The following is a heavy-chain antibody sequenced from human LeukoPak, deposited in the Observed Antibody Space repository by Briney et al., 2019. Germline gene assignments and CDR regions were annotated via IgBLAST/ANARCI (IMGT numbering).Heavy chain of an antibody. V-gene: IGHV1-69*13. CDR1: GYTFTSYG. CDR3: ARDQDVDGSGSYLSVFDP. J-gene: IGHJ5*02. CDR2: IIPIFGTA. D-gene: IGHD3-10*01. Sequence: SVKVSCKASGYTFTSYGISWVRQAPGQGLEWMGGIIPIFGTANYAQKFQGRVTITADESTSTAYMELSRLRSDDTAVYYCARDQDVDGSGSYLSVFDPWGQGTLVTVSP.